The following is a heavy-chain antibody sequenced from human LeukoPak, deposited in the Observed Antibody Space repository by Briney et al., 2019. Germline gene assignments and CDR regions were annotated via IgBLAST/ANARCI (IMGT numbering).Heavy chain of an antibody. V-gene: IGHV5-51*01. Sequence: GESLKISCKGSGYSFSSYWIAWVRQMPGKGLEWMGIIYPGDSDTKYSPSFQGQVTISVDKSISTAYLQWSSLKASDTAMYYCARVPVYSSSSVNWFDPWGQGTLVTVSS. D-gene: IGHD6-6*01. CDR3: ARVPVYSSSSVNWFDP. J-gene: IGHJ5*02. CDR2: IYPGDSDT. CDR1: GYSFSSYW.